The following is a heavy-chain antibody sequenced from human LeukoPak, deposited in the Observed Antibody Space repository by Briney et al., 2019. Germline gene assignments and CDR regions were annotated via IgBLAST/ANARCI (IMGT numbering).Heavy chain of an antibody. Sequence: SVKVSCKASVGTFSSYAISWVRQAPGQGLEWMGRIIPIFGIANYAQKFQGRVTITADKSTSTAYMELSSLRPEDTAVYYCARESRSGYDWDYWGQGTLVTVSS. J-gene: IGHJ4*02. D-gene: IGHD5-12*01. V-gene: IGHV1-69*04. CDR1: VGTFSSYA. CDR3: ARESRSGYDWDY. CDR2: IIPIFGIA.